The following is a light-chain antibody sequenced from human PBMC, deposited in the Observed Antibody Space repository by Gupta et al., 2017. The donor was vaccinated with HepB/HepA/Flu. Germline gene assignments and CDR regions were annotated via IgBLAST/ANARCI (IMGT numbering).Light chain of an antibody. Sequence: EIVLTQSPGTLSLSPGERVTLSCRASQSISNFLAWYQQTPCQAPRLLIYGASNSATGIPARLSRSGSVTDFTLTISNLEPEHFAVYYCQRLDNWGLTFGGGTKEEIK. CDR2: GAS. V-gene: IGKV3-11*01. CDR3: QRLDNWGLT. J-gene: IGKJ4*01. CDR1: QSISNF.